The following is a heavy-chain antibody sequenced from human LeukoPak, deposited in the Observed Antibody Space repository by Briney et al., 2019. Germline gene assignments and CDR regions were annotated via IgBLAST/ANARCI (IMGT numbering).Heavy chain of an antibody. D-gene: IGHD3-16*01. J-gene: IGHJ4*01. Sequence: GGSLRLSCAVFGVTFDRYSMNWVRRAPGKGLEWVSSISSVGTYMYYADSVKGRFTISRDNSNNSVYLQMDSLRAEDTAVYYCATSDYVWGKPYYFDYWGHGILLTVSS. CDR1: GVTFDRYS. CDR3: ATSDYVWGKPYYFDY. V-gene: IGHV3-21*01. CDR2: ISSVGTYM.